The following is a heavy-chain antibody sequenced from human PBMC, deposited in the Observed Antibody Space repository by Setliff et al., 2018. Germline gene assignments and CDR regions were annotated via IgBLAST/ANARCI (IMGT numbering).Heavy chain of an antibody. J-gene: IGHJ3*02. CDR1: GVSINSGHY. V-gene: IGHV4-38-2*01. CDR2: MSHRGRT. CDR3: ATPRRDDLDTPFDTFDI. D-gene: IGHD3-3*01. Sequence: SETLSLTCGVSGVSINSGHYWGWIRQPPGKGLEWIVTMSHRGRTYYNTSLESRVTMSLDTSKNQFSLRLTYVAAADTAVYYCATPRRDDLDTPFDTFDIWGQGTMVTVSS.